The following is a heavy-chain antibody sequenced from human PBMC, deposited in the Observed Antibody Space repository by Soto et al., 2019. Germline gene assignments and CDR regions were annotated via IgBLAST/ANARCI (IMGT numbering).Heavy chain of an antibody. CDR2: ISYDGSNK. V-gene: IGHV3-30*18. Sequence: GGSLRLSCAPSGFTFSSYGMHWVRQAPGKGLEWVAVISYDGSNKYYADSVKGRFTISRDNSKNTLYLQMNSLRAEDTAVYYCAKDDGSSYGYGYWGQGTLVTVSS. CDR1: GFTFSSYG. J-gene: IGHJ4*02. CDR3: AKDDGSSYGYGY. D-gene: IGHD5-18*01.